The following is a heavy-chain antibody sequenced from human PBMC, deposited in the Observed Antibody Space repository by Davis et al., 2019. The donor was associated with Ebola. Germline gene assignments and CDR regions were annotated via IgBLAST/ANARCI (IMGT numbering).Heavy chain of an antibody. CDR1: GFTFSSYW. J-gene: IGHJ4*02. CDR3: TTGVVYYDFDY. CDR2: IKSKTDGGTT. V-gene: IGHV3-15*01. D-gene: IGHD3-10*01. Sequence: GGSLRLSCAASGFTFSSYWMSWVRQAPGKGLEWVGRIKSKTDGGTTDYAAPVKGRFTISRDDSKNTLYLQMNSLKTEDTAVYYCTTGVVYYDFDYWGQGTLVTVSS.